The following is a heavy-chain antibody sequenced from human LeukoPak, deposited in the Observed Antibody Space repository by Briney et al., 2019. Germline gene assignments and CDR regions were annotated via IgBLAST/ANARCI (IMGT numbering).Heavy chain of an antibody. CDR3: ARRPTSYYYDSSGQKWYYFDY. Sequence: PSETLSLTCAVYGGSLSGYYWSWIRQPPGKGLEWIGEINHSGSTNYNPSLKSRVTISVDTSKNQFSLKLSSVTAADTAVYYCARRPTSYYYDSSGQKWYYFDYWGQGTLVTVSS. V-gene: IGHV4-34*01. D-gene: IGHD3-22*01. J-gene: IGHJ4*02. CDR2: INHSGST. CDR1: GGSLSGYY.